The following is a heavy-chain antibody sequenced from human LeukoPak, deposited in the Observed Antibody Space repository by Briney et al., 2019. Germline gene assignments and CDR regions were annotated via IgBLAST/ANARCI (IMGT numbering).Heavy chain of an antibody. CDR2: INHSGST. V-gene: IGHV4-34*01. D-gene: IGHD3-10*01. CDR3: ARRVYYYGSGTPSNWFDP. J-gene: IGHJ5*02. Sequence: SETLSLTCAVYGGSFSGYYWSWIRQPPGKGLEWIGEINHSGSTNYNPSLKSRVTISVDTSKNQSSLKLSSVTAADTAVYYCARRVYYYGSGTPSNWFDPWGQGTLVTVSS. CDR1: GGSFSGYY.